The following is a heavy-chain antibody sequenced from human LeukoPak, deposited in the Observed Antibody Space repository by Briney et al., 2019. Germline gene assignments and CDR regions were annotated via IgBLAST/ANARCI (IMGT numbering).Heavy chain of an antibody. D-gene: IGHD3-16*01. J-gene: IGHJ3*02. CDR1: GFSFSTYT. V-gene: IGHV3-21*01. CDR3: ARGLGSYAYSDAFDI. Sequence: GGSLRLSCAASGFSFSTYTMNWVRQAPGKGLEWVSSFSSSSTYIYYADSVKGRFTISRDNARKSLYLQMNSLRAEDMAVYYCARGLGSYAYSDAFDIWGQGTMVTVSS. CDR2: FSSSSTYI.